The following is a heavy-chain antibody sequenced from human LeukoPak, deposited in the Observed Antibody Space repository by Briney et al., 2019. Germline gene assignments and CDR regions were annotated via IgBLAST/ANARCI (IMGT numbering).Heavy chain of an antibody. J-gene: IGHJ6*02. CDR2: TYYRSKWYS. Sequence: SQTLSLTCAISGDSVSSNSAAWNWIRQSPSRGLEWLGRTYYRSKWYSDYAVSVKSRITINPDTSKNQFSLQLNSVTPEDTAVYYCAREGSGYSSSWYSLWYYYYGMDVWGQGTTVTVSS. CDR1: GDSVSSNSAA. D-gene: IGHD6-13*01. V-gene: IGHV6-1*01. CDR3: AREGSGYSSSWYSLWYYYYGMDV.